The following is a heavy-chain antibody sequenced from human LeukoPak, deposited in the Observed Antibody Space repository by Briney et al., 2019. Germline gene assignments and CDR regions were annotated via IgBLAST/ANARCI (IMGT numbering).Heavy chain of an antibody. CDR3: AKGGGSSDRSYYFDY. J-gene: IGHJ4*02. V-gene: IGHV3-30*18. CDR1: GFPFSSYG. CDR2: ISNDGNNK. D-gene: IGHD2-15*01. Sequence: GGSLRLSCAASGFPFSSYGMHWVRQAPGKGLEWVAAISNDGNNKFYADSVKGRFTISRDNPKNTMNLQMNSLRAEDTAVYYCAKGGGSSDRSYYFDYWGQGTLVTVSS.